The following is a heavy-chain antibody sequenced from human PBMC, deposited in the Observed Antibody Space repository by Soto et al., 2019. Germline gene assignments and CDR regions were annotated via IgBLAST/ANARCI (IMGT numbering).Heavy chain of an antibody. CDR1: GGFGCGFSYY. Sequence: PCESECLTCSVAGGFGCGFSYYWSWVRHALGMGLEWIGNIPSRARPFYNPSHTSRGAISADASKSQVALQLTSETAADTAVYYCVRDQYSGYDFDLWSQG. CDR3: VRDQYSGYDFDL. D-gene: IGHD5-12*01. V-gene: IGHV4-30-4*01. CDR2: IPSRARP. J-gene: IGHJ5*02.